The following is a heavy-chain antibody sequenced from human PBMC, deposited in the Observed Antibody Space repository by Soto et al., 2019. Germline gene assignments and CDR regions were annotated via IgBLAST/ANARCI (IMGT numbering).Heavy chain of an antibody. Sequence: QVQLQQWGAGLLKPSETLSLTCAVYGGSFSGYYWSWIRQPPGKGLEWIGEINHSGSTNYNPSLKSRFTIAVDTSKNQFSLKLSSVTAADTAVYYCARGTIQLWVYWFDPWGQGTLVTVSS. V-gene: IGHV4-34*01. CDR2: INHSGST. D-gene: IGHD5-18*01. CDR3: ARGTIQLWVYWFDP. CDR1: GGSFSGYY. J-gene: IGHJ5*02.